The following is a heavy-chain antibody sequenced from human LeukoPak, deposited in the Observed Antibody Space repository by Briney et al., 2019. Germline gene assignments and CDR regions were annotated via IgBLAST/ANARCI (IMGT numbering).Heavy chain of an antibody. CDR1: GYTFTGYY. D-gene: IGHD3-22*01. Sequence: ASVKVSCKASGYTFTGYYMHWVRQAPGQGLEWMGWINPNSGGTNYAQKFQGRVTMTGDTSISTAFMELSRLTSDDTAVYYCARDPAAITTGSHNWFDPWGQGSLVTVSS. CDR2: INPNSGGT. CDR3: ARDPAAITTGSHNWFDP. J-gene: IGHJ5*02. V-gene: IGHV1-2*02.